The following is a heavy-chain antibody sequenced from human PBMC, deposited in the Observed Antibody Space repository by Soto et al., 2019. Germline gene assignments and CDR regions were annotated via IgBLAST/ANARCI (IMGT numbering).Heavy chain of an antibody. V-gene: IGHV4-31*03. D-gene: IGHD6-6*01. Sequence: QVQLQESGPGLVKPSQTLSLTCTVSGASMSSGGYYWTWIRQSPGKGLEWLGYIYYSGSTYYNPSLESRVAISLDTSRSQFSLTLHSVTAADTAIYYCARDRHNNFFDPWGQGTLGTVSS. J-gene: IGHJ5*02. CDR1: GASMSSGGYY. CDR2: IYYSGST. CDR3: ARDRHNNFFDP.